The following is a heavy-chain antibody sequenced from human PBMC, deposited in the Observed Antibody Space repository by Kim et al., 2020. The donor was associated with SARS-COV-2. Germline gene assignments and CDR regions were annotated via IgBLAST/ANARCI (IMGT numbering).Heavy chain of an antibody. Sequence: GGSLRLSCAASGFTVSSNYMSWVRQAPGKGLEWVSVIYSGGSTYYADSVKGRFTISRHNSKNTLYLQMNSLRAEDTAVYYCARALFGAAARDAFDIWGQGTMVTVSS. J-gene: IGHJ3*02. CDR1: GFTVSSNY. V-gene: IGHV3-53*04. CDR2: IYSGGST. D-gene: IGHD6-13*01. CDR3: ARALFGAAARDAFDI.